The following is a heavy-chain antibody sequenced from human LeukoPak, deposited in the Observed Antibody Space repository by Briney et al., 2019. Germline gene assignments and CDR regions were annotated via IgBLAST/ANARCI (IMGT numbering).Heavy chain of an antibody. V-gene: IGHV4-59*08. J-gene: IGHJ4*02. CDR3: ARHLDYGDYPFDY. Sequence: SGTLSLTCTVSGGSISSYYWSWIRQPPGKGLEWIGYIYYSGSTNYNPSLKSRVTISVDTSKNQFSLKLSSVTAADTAVYYCARHLDYGDYPFDYWGQGTLVTVSS. CDR2: IYYSGST. D-gene: IGHD4-17*01. CDR1: GGSISSYY.